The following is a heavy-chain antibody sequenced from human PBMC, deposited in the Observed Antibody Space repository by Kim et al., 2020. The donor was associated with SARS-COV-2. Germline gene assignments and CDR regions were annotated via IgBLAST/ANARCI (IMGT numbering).Heavy chain of an antibody. D-gene: IGHD4-4*01. Sequence: IYYADSVGGRFTTSRANDKNSLYLQMNSLRAEDTAVYYCARGPNYSPFDYWGQGTLVTVSS. CDR2: I. V-gene: IGHV3-48*03. J-gene: IGHJ4*02. CDR3: ARGPNYSPFDY.